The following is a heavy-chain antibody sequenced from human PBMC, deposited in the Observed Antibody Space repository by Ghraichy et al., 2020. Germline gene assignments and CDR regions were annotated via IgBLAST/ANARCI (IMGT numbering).Heavy chain of an antibody. D-gene: IGHD3-10*01. J-gene: IGHJ3*02. V-gene: IGHV3-64D*06. CDR3: VKDLYGSGTYNAFHI. CDR1: GFTFGTYV. Sequence: GESLNISCSASGFTFGTYVMHWVRQAPGKGLECVSVISSNGGSTYYADSVKDKFTISRYNSKNTLYLQMSSLRPEDTAMYYCVKDLYGSGTYNAFHIWGQGTMVTVSS. CDR2: ISSNGGST.